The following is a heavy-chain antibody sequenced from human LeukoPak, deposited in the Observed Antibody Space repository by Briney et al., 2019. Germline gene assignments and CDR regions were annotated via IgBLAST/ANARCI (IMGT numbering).Heavy chain of an antibody. CDR1: GFSFSDYA. Sequence: GGSLRLSCAASGFSFSDYAMTWVRQAPGKGLEWVSVISGSGGSTYYADSVKGRFTISRDNAKNSLDLQMNRLRAEDTAVYYCARGHIGMDVWGKGTTVTVSS. J-gene: IGHJ6*04. CDR2: ISGSGGST. CDR3: ARGHIGMDV. V-gene: IGHV3-23*01. D-gene: IGHD5-12*01.